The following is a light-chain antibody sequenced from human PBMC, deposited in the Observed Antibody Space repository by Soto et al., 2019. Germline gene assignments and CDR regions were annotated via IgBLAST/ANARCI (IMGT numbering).Light chain of an antibody. Sequence: DMQMTQSPSSLSASVGDRVTITCRTSLSVTTYLNWYQQKPGKAPKLLIYAASSLQSGVPTRFSGSGSGTDFTLTISSLQPEDFATYYCQQSHSIPRTFGQGTKVEIK. CDR1: LSVTTY. CDR3: QQSHSIPRT. J-gene: IGKJ1*01. V-gene: IGKV1-39*01. CDR2: AAS.